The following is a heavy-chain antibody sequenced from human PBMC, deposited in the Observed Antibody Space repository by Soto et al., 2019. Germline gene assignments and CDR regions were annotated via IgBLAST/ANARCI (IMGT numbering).Heavy chain of an antibody. V-gene: IGHV4-4*02. CDR1: GGPISSSNW. CDR3: ARSPDSSGYYPRWYYYGMDV. D-gene: IGHD3-22*01. J-gene: IGHJ6*02. Sequence: SETLSLTCAVSGGPISSSNWWSWVRQPPGKGLEWIGEIYHSGSTNYNPSLKSRVTISVDKSKNQFSLKLSSVTAADTAVYYCARSPDSSGYYPRWYYYGMDVWAQGTTVTVSS. CDR2: IYHSGST.